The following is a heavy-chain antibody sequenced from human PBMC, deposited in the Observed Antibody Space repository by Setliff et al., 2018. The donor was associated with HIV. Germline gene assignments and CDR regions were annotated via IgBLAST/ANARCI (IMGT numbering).Heavy chain of an antibody. CDR3: ARGGPARVALLYWFDP. CDR1: GYNFVGYG. Sequence: VKVSCKASGYNFVGYGINWLRQAPGQGLEWMGWINTYNGNTKYGQKFQGSVTMTTDTSTSTVYMELRNLRSDDTAVYFCARGGPARVALLYWFDPWGQGTLGTV. V-gene: IGHV1-18*01. D-gene: IGHD2-21*01. J-gene: IGHJ5*02. CDR2: INTYNGNT.